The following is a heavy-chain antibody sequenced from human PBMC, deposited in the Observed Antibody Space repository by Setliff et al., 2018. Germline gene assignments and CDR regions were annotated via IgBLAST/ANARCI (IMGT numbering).Heavy chain of an antibody. CDR3: ARTYCSDTSCYDYYYYMDV. CDR2: IKQDGSER. CDR1: GFVFSTYD. D-gene: IGHD2-2*01. Sequence: PGGSLRLSCAASGFVFSTYDMNWVRQAPGKGLEWVANIKQDGSERFYVDSVKGRFTISRDNSKNTLYLQMNSLRAEDTAVYYCARTYCSDTSCYDYYYYMDVWGKGTTVTVSS. V-gene: IGHV3-7*01. J-gene: IGHJ6*03.